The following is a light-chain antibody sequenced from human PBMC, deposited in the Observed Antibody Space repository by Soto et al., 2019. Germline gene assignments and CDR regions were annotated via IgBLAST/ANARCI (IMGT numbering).Light chain of an antibody. CDR3: HQYGTSPWT. Sequence: EFVLTQSPVTLSLSPGERATLSCRASHSVNGDYLAWYQQKPGQAPRLLIYAASSRAAGIPDRFSGSGSGTAFTLTISRLEPEDFAVYFCHQYGTSPWTFGQGTGVDIK. J-gene: IGKJ1*01. CDR2: AAS. V-gene: IGKV3-20*01. CDR1: HSVNGDY.